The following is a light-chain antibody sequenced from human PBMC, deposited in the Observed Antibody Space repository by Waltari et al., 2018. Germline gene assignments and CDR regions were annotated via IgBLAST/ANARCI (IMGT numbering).Light chain of an antibody. CDR2: DAS. CDR1: KDISNH. CDR3: QQYDDLPTWT. J-gene: IGKJ1*01. Sequence: DIQMTQSPSSLSASIGDRVAITCQASKDISNHLNWYQQKPGKAPKLLIYDASNLEIGFPSRISGSGSGTDFTFTINSLQPEDVGTYYCQQYDDLPTWTFGQGTKVEIK. V-gene: IGKV1-33*01.